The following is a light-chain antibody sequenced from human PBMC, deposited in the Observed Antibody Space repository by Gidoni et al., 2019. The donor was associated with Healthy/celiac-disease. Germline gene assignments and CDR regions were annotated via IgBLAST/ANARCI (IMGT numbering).Light chain of an antibody. J-gene: IGKJ5*01. CDR1: QGISNY. CDR3: QKYSSAPSIT. V-gene: IGKV1-27*01. CDR2: AAS. Sequence: DIQMTQSPSSLSASVGDRVTITCRASQGISNYLAWYQQKPGTGPKLLIYAASTLQSGVPSRFSGSGSGTDFTLTISSLQPEDVATYYCQKYSSAPSITFGQGTRLEIK.